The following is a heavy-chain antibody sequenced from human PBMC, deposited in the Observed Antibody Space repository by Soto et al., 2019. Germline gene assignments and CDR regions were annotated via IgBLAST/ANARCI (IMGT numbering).Heavy chain of an antibody. CDR3: ARVAFGPIDY. J-gene: IGHJ4*02. CDR2: MYHSGTT. V-gene: IGHV4-38-2*02. D-gene: IGHD3-16*01. CDR1: HYSISSCYY. Sequence: LSATLSLTFTFSHYSISSCYYWGWIRQSPGEGLEWIVSMYHSGTTYYNPSLKSRVTISIDTSKNQFSLKLTSVTSADTAVYFCARVAFGPIDYWGQGNLVTVSS.